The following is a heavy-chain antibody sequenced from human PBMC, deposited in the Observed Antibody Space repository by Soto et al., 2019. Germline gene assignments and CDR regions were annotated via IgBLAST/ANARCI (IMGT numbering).Heavy chain of an antibody. V-gene: IGHV3-48*01. CDR3: ARDNSDYDILTGHFDY. CDR1: GFTFSSYS. CDR2: ISSSSSTI. Sequence: GGSLRLSCAASGFTFSSYSMNWVRQAPGMGLEWVSYISSSSSTIYYADSVKGRFTISRDNAKNSLYLQMNSLRAEDTAVYYCARDNSDYDILTGHFDYWGQGTLVTVSS. J-gene: IGHJ4*02. D-gene: IGHD3-9*01.